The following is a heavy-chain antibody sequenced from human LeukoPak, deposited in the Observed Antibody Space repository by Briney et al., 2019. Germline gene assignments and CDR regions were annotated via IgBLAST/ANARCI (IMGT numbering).Heavy chain of an antibody. V-gene: IGHV4-34*01. CDR1: GGSFSGYY. CDR3: ARVGYREYFFDY. J-gene: IGHJ4*02. CDR2: INHSGST. Sequence: SETLSLTCAVYGGSFSGYYWSWIRQPPGKGLEWIGEINHSGSTNYNPSLKSRVTISVDTSKNQFSLKLSSVTAADTAVYYCARVGYREYFFDYWGQGTLVTVS. D-gene: IGHD6-13*01.